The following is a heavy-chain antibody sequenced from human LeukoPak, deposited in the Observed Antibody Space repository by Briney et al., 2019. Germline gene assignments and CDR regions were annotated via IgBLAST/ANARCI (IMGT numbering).Heavy chain of an antibody. Sequence: GGSLRLSCGASGFSFSSYWMTWVRQAPGQGLEWVASIKEDGREKYYVDSVKGRFTISRGNAKNSLYLDMNSLAVADTALYYCARVIGATVSPRSALDYWGQGTLVTVSS. CDR2: IKEDGREK. V-gene: IGHV3-7*01. CDR3: ARVIGATVSPRSALDY. J-gene: IGHJ4*02. D-gene: IGHD2/OR15-2a*01. CDR1: GFSFSSYW.